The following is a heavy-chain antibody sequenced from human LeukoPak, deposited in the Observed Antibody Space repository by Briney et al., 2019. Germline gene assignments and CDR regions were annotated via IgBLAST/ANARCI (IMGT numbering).Heavy chain of an antibody. J-gene: IGHJ4*02. CDR3: ATDVRALNNYGSGSSGFY. D-gene: IGHD3-10*01. Sequence: GGPLRLSCAASGFTFSSYGMHWVRQAPGKGREWVAVISYEGSNKYYADPVMGRFTISRDNYKNTLYLQMNSLRVEDTAVYYCATDVRALNNYGSGSSGFYWGQGTLVTVSS. V-gene: IGHV3-30*03. CDR1: GFTFSSYG. CDR2: ISYEGSNK.